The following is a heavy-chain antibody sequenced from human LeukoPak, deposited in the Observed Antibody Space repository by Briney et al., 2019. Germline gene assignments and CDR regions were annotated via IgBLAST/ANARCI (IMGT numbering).Heavy chain of an antibody. D-gene: IGHD1-7*01. CDR2: IYYSGNT. CDR1: GFTFSSYA. V-gene: IGHV4-38-2*01. CDR3: ASAPPTTTFYYFDY. J-gene: IGHJ4*02. Sequence: GSLRLSCAASGFTFSSYAMSWIRQPPGKGLEWIGSIYYSGNTYYNASLKSQVSISIDTSKNQFSLKLSSVTAADTAVYYCASAPPTTTFYYFDYWGQGTLVTVSS.